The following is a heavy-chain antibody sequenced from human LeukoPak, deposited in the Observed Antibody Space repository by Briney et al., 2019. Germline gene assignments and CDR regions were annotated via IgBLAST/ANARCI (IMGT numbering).Heavy chain of an antibody. D-gene: IGHD5-24*01. CDR3: ARGENGYNFFPAYDY. J-gene: IGHJ4*02. CDR1: GGSISSGDYY. Sequence: PSETLSLTCPVSGGSISSGDYYWSWIRQPPGKGLEWIGYIYYSGSTYYNPALKSRVTISVDRSKNKLSLSLSSVTAADTAVYYCARGENGYNFFPAYDYWGQGTLVTVSS. V-gene: IGHV4-30-4*01. CDR2: IYYSGST.